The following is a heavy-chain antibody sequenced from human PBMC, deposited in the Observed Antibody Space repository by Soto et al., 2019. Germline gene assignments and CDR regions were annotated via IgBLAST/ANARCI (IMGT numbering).Heavy chain of an antibody. J-gene: IGHJ4*02. CDR3: AMEYCSSTSCYRDY. D-gene: IGHD2-2*02. V-gene: IGHV1-69*02. CDR1: GGTFSSYT. CDR2: IIPILGIA. Sequence: QVQLVQSGAEVKKPGSSVKVSCKASGGTFSSYTISWVRQAPGQGLEWMGRIIPILGIANYAQKIQGRVMITADKYTSTAYMELRSMRSEDTAVYYCAMEYCSSTSCYRDYWGQGTLVTVSS.